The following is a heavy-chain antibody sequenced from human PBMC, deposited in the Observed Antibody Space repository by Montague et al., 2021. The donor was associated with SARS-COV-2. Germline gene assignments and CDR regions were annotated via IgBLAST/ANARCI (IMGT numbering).Heavy chain of an antibody. V-gene: IGHV4-34*01. CDR1: GGSFSGYY. CDR3: ARGRTVTTFYYYYYGMDV. J-gene: IGHJ6*02. D-gene: IGHD4-17*01. CDR2: INHSGST. Sequence: SETLSLTCAVYGGSFSGYYWCWIRQPPGKGLEWIGEINHSGSTNYNPSLKSRVTISVDTSKNQFSLKLSSVTAADTAVYYCARGRTVTTFYYYYYGMDVWGQGTTVTVSS.